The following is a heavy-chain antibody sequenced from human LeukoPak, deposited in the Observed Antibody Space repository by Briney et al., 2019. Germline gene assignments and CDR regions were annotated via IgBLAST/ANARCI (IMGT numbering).Heavy chain of an antibody. D-gene: IGHD2-2*01. CDR2: IKEDGSDK. J-gene: IGHJ4*02. Sequence: GGSLRLSCAASGFTFTDSWMSWVRQAPGKGLEWVAHIKEDGSDKFYVDSVKGRFTISRDNAKDSLYLQMNSLRVENTAVYYRANGQRDRCGRIPCYPYFDHWGQGTLVTVSS. CDR3: ANGQRDRCGRIPCYPYFDH. CDR1: GFTFTDSW. V-gene: IGHV3-7*05.